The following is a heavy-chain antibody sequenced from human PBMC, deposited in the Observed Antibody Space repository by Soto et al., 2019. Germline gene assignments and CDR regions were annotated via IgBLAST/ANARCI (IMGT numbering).Heavy chain of an antibody. V-gene: IGHV4-34*01. Sequence: PSETLSLTCAVYGGSFSGYYWSWIRQPPGKGLEWIGEINHSGSTNYNPSLKSRVTISVDTSKNQFSLKLSSVTAADTAVYYCARGRYSGYDHFVYYFDYWGQGTLVTVSS. D-gene: IGHD5-12*01. J-gene: IGHJ4*02. CDR2: INHSGST. CDR1: GGSFSGYY. CDR3: ARGRYSGYDHFVYYFDY.